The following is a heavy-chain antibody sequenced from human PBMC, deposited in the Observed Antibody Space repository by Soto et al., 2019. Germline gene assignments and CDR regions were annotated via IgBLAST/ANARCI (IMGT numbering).Heavy chain of an antibody. D-gene: IGHD4-17*01. V-gene: IGHV3-23*01. Sequence: GGSLRLSCAASGFTFSSYAMSWVRQAPGKGLEWASAISGSGGSTYYADSVKGRFTISRDNSKNTLYLQMNSLRAEDTAVYYCAKDIARGGDYGFYYYYGMEVWGQGTTVTVSS. CDR3: AKDIARGGDYGFYYYYGMEV. CDR1: GFTFSSYA. CDR2: ISGSGGST. J-gene: IGHJ6*02.